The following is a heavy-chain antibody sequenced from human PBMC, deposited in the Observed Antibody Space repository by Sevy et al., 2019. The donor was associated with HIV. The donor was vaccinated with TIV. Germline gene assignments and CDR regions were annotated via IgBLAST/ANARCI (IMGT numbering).Heavy chain of an antibody. D-gene: IGHD2-21*01. CDR3: ARLEQRHCNGAHCYPFDY. Sequence: GESQKISCEGSGYSFTTYWIGWVRQMPGKGLEWMGVIYPDDSDTRYNPSFPGQVTISADKSINTAYLEWSSLKASDTAIYYCARLEQRHCNGAHCYPFDYWGQGTLVTVSS. J-gene: IGHJ4*02. CDR2: IYPDDSDT. V-gene: IGHV5-51*01. CDR1: GYSFTTYW.